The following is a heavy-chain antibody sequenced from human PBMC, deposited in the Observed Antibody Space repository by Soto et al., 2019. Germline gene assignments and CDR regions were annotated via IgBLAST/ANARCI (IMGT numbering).Heavy chain of an antibody. CDR2: IYYSGST. CDR1: GGSISSYY. V-gene: IGHV4-59*08. J-gene: IGHJ4*02. D-gene: IGHD2-15*01. Sequence: QVQLQESGPGLVKPSETLSLTCTVSGGSISSYYWSWIRQPPGKGLEWIGYIYYSGSTNYNPSLXRXVXIXXDTSKNQFSLKLSSVPAADTAVYYCARRYGGTFDYWGQGPLVTVSS. CDR3: ARRYGGTFDY.